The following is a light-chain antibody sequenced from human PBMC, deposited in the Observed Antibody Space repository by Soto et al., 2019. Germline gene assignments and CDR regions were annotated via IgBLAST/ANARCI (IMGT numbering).Light chain of an antibody. Sequence: DILLTQSPATLPLSIGDRATISCRASQNVANCLAWYQQKPGPAPKLLIYHSSNWATGIPSRFSGSGSGTDFTLTISSREPEDFAVYYCQLRSYWPQPFGQGTKVDI. V-gene: IGKV3-11*01. CDR2: HSS. CDR1: QNVANC. CDR3: QLRSYWPQP. J-gene: IGKJ1*01.